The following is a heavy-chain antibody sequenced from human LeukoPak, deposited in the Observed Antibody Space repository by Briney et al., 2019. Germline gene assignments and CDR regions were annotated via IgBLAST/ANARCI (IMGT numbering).Heavy chain of an antibody. Sequence: GGSLRLSCAASGFTFSSYGMHWVRQAPGKGLEWVAVISYDGSNKYYADSVKGRFTISRDNSKNTLYLQMNSLRAEDTAVYYCAKDESYDSSGPDYWGQGTLVTVSS. CDR3: AKDESYDSSGPDY. V-gene: IGHV3-30*18. D-gene: IGHD3-22*01. CDR2: ISYDGSNK. CDR1: GFTFSSYG. J-gene: IGHJ4*02.